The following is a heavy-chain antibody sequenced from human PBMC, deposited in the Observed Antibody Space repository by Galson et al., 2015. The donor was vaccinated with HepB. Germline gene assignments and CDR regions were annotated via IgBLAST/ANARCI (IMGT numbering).Heavy chain of an antibody. CDR1: GFSFSDYG. CDR3: ARDGDNWGAFDI. D-gene: IGHD2-21*01. CDR2: ITGRSSYM. V-gene: IGHV3-21*01. Sequence: SLRLSCAASGFSFSDYGMNWVRQAPGKGLEWVSSITGRSSYMYLADSVKGRFTISRDNAKNSLYLQMNSLRAEDTALYYCARDGDNWGAFDIWGQGALVTVSS. J-gene: IGHJ3*02.